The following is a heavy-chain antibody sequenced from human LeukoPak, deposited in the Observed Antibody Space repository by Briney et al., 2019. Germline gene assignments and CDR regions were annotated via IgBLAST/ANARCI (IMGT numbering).Heavy chain of an antibody. CDR3: ARDLEGSSWYIFVY. CDR2: INPNSGGT. V-gene: IGHV1-2*02. J-gene: IGHJ4*02. Sequence: GASVKVSCKASGYTFTSYDINWVRQATGQGLEWMGRINPNSGGTNHAQKFQGRVTMTRDTSISTAYMELSRLRSDDTAVYYCARDLEGSSWYIFVYWGQGTLVTVSS. CDR1: GYTFTSYD. D-gene: IGHD6-13*01.